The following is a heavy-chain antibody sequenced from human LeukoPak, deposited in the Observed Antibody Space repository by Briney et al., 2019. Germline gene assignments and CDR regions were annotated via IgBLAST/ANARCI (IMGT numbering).Heavy chain of an antibody. D-gene: IGHD3-3*01. V-gene: IGHV4-39*01. CDR1: GGSISSSSYY. CDR2: IYYSGST. CDR3: ARHWGLALGITIFGVVINRGAFDI. Sequence: SETLSLTCTVSGGSISSSSYYWGWIRQPPGKGLEWIGSIYYSGSTYYNPSLKSRVTISVDTSKNQFSLKLSSVTAADTAVYYCARHWGLALGITIFGVVINRGAFDIWGQGTMVTVSS. J-gene: IGHJ3*02.